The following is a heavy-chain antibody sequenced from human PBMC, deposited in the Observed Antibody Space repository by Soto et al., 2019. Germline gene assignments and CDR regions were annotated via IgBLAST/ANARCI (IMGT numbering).Heavy chain of an antibody. CDR1: GGSISSYY. CDR3: ARDPRIAVAGNLFDY. CDR2: IYTSGST. D-gene: IGHD6-19*01. J-gene: IGHJ4*02. V-gene: IGHV4-4*07. Sequence: QVQLQESGPGLVKPSETLSLTCTVSGGSISSYYWSWIRQPAGKGLEWIGRIYTSGSTNYSPSLKSRVTMSVDTSKNQFSLKLSSVTAADTAVYYCARDPRIAVAGNLFDYWGQGTLVTVSS.